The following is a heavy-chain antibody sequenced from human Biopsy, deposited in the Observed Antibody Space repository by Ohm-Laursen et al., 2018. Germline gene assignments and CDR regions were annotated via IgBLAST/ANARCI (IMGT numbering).Heavy chain of an antibody. V-gene: IGHV1-2*02. J-gene: IGHJ1*01. CDR3: AKGQDLRGGAEYFQH. D-gene: IGHD2-15*01. CDR1: GYTFTGQY. Sequence: ASVKGSCKASGYTFTGQYLHWVRQVPGQGLEWMGWINPHSGTTKFAQDFQGRVTMTRDTSITTAYMELRRLRSDDTAVYYCAKGQDLRGGAEYFQHWGQGALVTASS. CDR2: INPHSGTT.